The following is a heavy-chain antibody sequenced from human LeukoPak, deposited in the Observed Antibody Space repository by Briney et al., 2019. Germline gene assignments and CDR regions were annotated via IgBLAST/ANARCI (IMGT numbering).Heavy chain of an antibody. CDR1: GFTFSVYS. CDR3: AQGAYYFDY. D-gene: IGHD1-26*01. J-gene: IGHJ4*02. CDR2: ISSGSTI. Sequence: PGGSLRLSCAASGFTFSVYSMNWVRQAPGKGLEWVSSISSGSTIYYADSVKGRFTISRDNAKNSLYLQVNSLRAEDTAVYYCAQGAYYFDYWGQGTLVTVSS. V-gene: IGHV3-69-1*01.